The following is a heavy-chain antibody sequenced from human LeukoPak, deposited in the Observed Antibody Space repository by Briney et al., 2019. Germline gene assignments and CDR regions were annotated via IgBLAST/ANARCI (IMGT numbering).Heavy chain of an antibody. V-gene: IGHV3-48*04. CDR2: ISSSSSTI. CDR1: GFTFSSYS. Sequence: GGSLRLSCAASGFTFSSYSMNWVCQAPGKGLEWVSYISSSSSTIYYADSVKGRFTISRDNAKNSLYLQMNSLRAEDTAVYYCARYYYDSSGYYYNFDYWGQGTLVTVSS. J-gene: IGHJ4*02. D-gene: IGHD3-22*01. CDR3: ARYYYDSSGYYYNFDY.